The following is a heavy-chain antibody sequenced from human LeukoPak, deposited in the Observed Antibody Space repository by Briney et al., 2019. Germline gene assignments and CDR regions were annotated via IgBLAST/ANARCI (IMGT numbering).Heavy chain of an antibody. CDR1: GYTFTGYY. CDR3: ARAALFDDAFDI. CDR2: INPNSGGT. J-gene: IGHJ3*02. Sequence: ASVKVSCKASGYTFTGYYMHWVRQAPGQGLEWMGWINPNSGGTNYAQKFQGRVTMTRDTSISTAYMELSRLRSDDTAVYYCARAALFDDAFDIWGQGTMVTVSS. V-gene: IGHV1-2*02. D-gene: IGHD3-9*01.